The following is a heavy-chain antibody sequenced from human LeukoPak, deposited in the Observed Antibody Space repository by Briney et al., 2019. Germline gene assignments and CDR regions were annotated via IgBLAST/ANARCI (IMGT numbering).Heavy chain of an antibody. J-gene: IGHJ4*02. V-gene: IGHV3-48*02. CDR2: IRSSGSPR. CDR3: VRDPDALDF. Sequence: GGSLRLSCKASGFTFSTYSMNWVRQAPGKRLEWVSYIRSSGSPRYYTDSVKGRLTISRDDAKSSLYPQMDNLRDEDTAVYYCVRDPDALDFWGQGTLVTVSP. CDR1: GFTFSTYS.